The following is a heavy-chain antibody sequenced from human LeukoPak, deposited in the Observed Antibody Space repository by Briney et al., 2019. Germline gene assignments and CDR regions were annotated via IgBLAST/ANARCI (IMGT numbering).Heavy chain of an antibody. V-gene: IGHV3-9*01. CDR2: ISWNSGSI. CDR1: GFTFDDYA. J-gene: IGHJ6*02. CDR3: AKGGGYRILYSGDTYGMDV. D-gene: IGHD5-18*01. Sequence: PGRSLRLSCAASGFTFDDYAMHWVRHAPGKGLEWVSGISWNSGSIGYADSVKGRFTISRDNAKNSLYLQMNSLGAEDTALYYCAKGGGYRILYSGDTYGMDVWGQGTTVTVSS.